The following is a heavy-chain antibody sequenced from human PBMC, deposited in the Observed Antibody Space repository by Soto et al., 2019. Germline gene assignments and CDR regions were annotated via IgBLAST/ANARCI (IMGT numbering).Heavy chain of an antibody. CDR3: VRRHVSATGIDWFDP. D-gene: IGHD6-13*01. V-gene: IGHV1-3*01. CDR2: INAANGDT. J-gene: IGHJ5*02. CDR1: GYTFTSYG. Sequence: ASVKVSCKASGYTFTSYGIHWVRQAPGERLEWMGWINAANGDTKYSPKFQGRVTITRDTSASTAYMELSSLRSEDTAVYYCVRRHVSATGIDWFDPWGQGTLVTVSS.